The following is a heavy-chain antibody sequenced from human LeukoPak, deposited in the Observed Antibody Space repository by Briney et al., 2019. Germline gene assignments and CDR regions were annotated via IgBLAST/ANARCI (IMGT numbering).Heavy chain of an antibody. J-gene: IGHJ4*02. CDR3: AKTARYYFDY. Sequence: PGGSLRLSCAASGFTFSSYSMNWVRQAPGKGLEWASSISSSSSYIYYADSVKGRFTISRDNAKNSLYLQMNSPRAEDTAVYYCAKTARYYFDYWGQGTLVTVSS. CDR1: GFTFSSYS. D-gene: IGHD2-21*02. CDR2: ISSSSSYI. V-gene: IGHV3-21*01.